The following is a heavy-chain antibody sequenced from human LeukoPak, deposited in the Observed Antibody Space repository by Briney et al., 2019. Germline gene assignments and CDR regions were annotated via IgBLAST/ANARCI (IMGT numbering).Heavy chain of an antibody. CDR1: GGSVTSGSYY. CDR2: VYYSGST. Sequence: PSEILSLTCTVSGGSVTSGSYYWSWIRQPPGKGLEWIGYVYYSGSTNYNPSLESRVTISVDTSKNQFSLKLSSLTAADTAVYYCARASGCSGGSCYGRGFDYWGQGTLVPVPS. V-gene: IGHV4-61*01. J-gene: IGHJ4*02. CDR3: ARASGCSGGSCYGRGFDY. D-gene: IGHD2-15*01.